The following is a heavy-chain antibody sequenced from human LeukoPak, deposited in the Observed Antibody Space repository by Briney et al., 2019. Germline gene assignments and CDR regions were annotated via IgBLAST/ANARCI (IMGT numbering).Heavy chain of an antibody. D-gene: IGHD6-19*01. V-gene: IGHV3-7*01. J-gene: IGHJ4*02. CDR3: ASLAVAATSFGLDY. Sequence: GGSLRLSCAASGFTFSNYWMSWVRQAPGKGLEWVANIKQYGSEKYYVDSVKGRFTISRDNAKNSLYLQMNSLRAEDTAVYYCASLAVAATSFGLDYWGQGTLVTVSS. CDR1: GFTFSNYW. CDR2: IKQYGSEK.